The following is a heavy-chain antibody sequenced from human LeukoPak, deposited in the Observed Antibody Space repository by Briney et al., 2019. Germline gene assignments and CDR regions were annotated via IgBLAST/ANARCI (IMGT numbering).Heavy chain of an antibody. D-gene: IGHD1-26*01. CDR1: GFTFSSYA. J-gene: IGHJ4*02. CDR3: ARDIKVMGATDY. V-gene: IGHV3-30-3*01. CDR2: ISYDGSNK. Sequence: PGGSLRLSCAASGFTFSSYAMHWVRQAPGKGLEWVAVISYDGSNKYYADSVKGRFTISRDNSKNTLYLQMNSLRAEDTAVYYCARDIKVMGATDYWGQGTLVTVSS.